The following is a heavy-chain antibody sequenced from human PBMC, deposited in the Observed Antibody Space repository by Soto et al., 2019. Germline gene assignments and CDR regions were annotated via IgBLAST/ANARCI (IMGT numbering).Heavy chain of an antibody. V-gene: IGHV3-23*01. J-gene: IGHJ4*02. CDR1: GFTFSSYA. D-gene: IGHD3-10*01. CDR2: ISGSGGTT. CDR3: VKHHGGVLSHFHQ. Sequence: EVQLLESGGNLVQPGGSLRLSCSASGFTFSSYALTWVRQAPGKGLEWISAISGSGGTTYFVDSVKGRFTISRDNSMDTLYLQMNSLTAEDTAVYYCVKHHGGVLSHFHQWGQGTLVTVSS.